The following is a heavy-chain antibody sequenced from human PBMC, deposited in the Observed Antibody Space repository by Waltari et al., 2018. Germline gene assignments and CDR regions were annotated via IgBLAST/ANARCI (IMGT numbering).Heavy chain of an antibody. D-gene: IGHD1-26*01. CDR3: ARDYLFLDI. CDR2: MNQVGGAI. V-gene: IGHV3-7*01. CDR1: LFTFIISF. J-gene: IGHJ2*01. Sequence: FFHPFFSLILSFSSSLFTFIISFISCVRQAPGKGLEWVANMNQVGGAIFYVDSVKGRFTISRDNAKNSLFLLMDNLRAEDTAVYYCARDYLFLDIWGRGTLVSVSS.